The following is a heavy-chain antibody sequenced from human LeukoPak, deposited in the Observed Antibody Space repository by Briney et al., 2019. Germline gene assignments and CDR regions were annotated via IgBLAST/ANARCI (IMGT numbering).Heavy chain of an antibody. CDR2: IYYSGGT. V-gene: IGHV4-59*01. CDR1: GGSISSYY. CDR3: AREAVYYDFWSGYYTYGNFDY. Sequence: SETLSLTCTVSGGSISSYYWSWIRQPPGKGLEWIGYIYYSGGTNYNPSLKSRVTISVDTSKNQFSLKLSSVTAADTAVYYCAREAVYYDFWSGYYTYGNFDYWGQGTLVTVSS. J-gene: IGHJ4*02. D-gene: IGHD3-3*01.